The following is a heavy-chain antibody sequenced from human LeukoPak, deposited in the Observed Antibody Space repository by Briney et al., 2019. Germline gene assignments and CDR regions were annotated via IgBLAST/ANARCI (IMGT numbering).Heavy chain of an antibody. V-gene: IGHV5-10-1*01. CDR1: GYSFTNYW. J-gene: IGHJ4*02. D-gene: IGHD3-3*01. Sequence: GESLKISCKGSGYSFTNYWIVWVRQMPGKGLEWMGKIDPSDSYTSYSPSFQGHVTISADKSISAAFLQWSSLKASDTAMYYCARHSHYDFWSGYLDYWGQGTLVTVSS. CDR3: ARHSHYDFWSGYLDY. CDR2: IDPSDSYT.